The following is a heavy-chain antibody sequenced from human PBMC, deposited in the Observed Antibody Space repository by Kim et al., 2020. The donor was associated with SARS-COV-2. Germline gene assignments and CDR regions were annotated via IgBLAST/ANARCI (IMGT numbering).Heavy chain of an antibody. V-gene: IGHV1-69*13. D-gene: IGHD2-15*01. CDR2: FNPIFGAA. CDR3: AKDVNCSGGTCPSE. J-gene: IGHJ4*02. CDR1: GDTFSIYT. Sequence: SVKVSCKASGDTFSIYTISWVRQAPGQGLEWMGGFNPIFGAANYAQKFQDRVTITADESTSTAYMELSSLTSEDTAVYYCAKDVNCSGGTCPSEWGQGTLVAVSS.